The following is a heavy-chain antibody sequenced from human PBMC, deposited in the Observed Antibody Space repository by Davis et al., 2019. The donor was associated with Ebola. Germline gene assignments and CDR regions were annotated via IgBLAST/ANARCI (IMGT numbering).Heavy chain of an antibody. CDR2: INPSGGST. J-gene: IGHJ4*02. V-gene: IGHV1-46*01. CDR1: GYTFTSYY. CDR3: ARTRITMVQGEVDY. D-gene: IGHD3-10*01. Sequence: ASVKVSCKASGYTFTSYYMHWVRQAPGQGLEWMGIINPSGGSTTYVQKFQGRVTMTRDMSTSTVYMELSSLRSEDTAVYYCARTRITMVQGEVDYWGQGTLVTVSS.